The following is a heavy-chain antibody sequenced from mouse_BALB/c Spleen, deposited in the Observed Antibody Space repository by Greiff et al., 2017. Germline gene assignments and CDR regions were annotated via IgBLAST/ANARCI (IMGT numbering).Heavy chain of an antibody. CDR2: IWAGGST. CDR1: GFSLTSYG. Sequence: VQRVESGPGLVAPSQSLSITCTVSGFSLTSYGVHWVRQPPGKGLEWLGVIWAGGSTNYNSALMSRLSISKDNSKSQVFLKMNSLQTDDTAMYYCARVHGNYVGDAMDYWGQGTSVTVSS. V-gene: IGHV2-9*02. J-gene: IGHJ4*01. CDR3: ARVHGNYVGDAMDY. D-gene: IGHD2-1*01.